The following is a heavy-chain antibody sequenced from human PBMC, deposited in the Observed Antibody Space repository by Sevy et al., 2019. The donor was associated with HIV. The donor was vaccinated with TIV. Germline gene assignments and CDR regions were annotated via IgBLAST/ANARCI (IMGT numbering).Heavy chain of an antibody. CDR1: GFTFSSYA. J-gene: IGHJ4*02. Sequence: GGSLRLSCAASGFTFSSYAMHWVRQAPGKGLEWVAVISYDGSNKYYADSVKGRFTMSRDNSKNTLYLQMNSLRAEDTAVYYCARGHLAGKSYYFDYWGQGTLVTVSS. CDR3: ARGHLAGKSYYFDY. V-gene: IGHV3-30-3*01. CDR2: ISYDGSNK. D-gene: IGHD6-19*01.